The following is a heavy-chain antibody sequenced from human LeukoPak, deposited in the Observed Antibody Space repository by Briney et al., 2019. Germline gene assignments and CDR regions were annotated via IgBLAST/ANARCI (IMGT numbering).Heavy chain of an antibody. Sequence: ASVKVSCKTSGYSFTSNDINWVRHRHAQGLEWMGLISTYNGNTNSAQKFQGRVTMTTDTSTTTAYMELSSLRSDDTAVYYCTRLGSIDAFDIWGQGTMVTVSS. V-gene: IGHV1-18*01. CDR3: TRLGSIDAFDI. CDR2: ISTYNGNT. CDR1: GYSFTSND. J-gene: IGHJ3*02.